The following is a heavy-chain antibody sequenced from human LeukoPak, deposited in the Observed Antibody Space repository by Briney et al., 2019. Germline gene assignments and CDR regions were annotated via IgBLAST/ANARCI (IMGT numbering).Heavy chain of an antibody. V-gene: IGHV3-30*03. CDR2: ISSDGNDK. J-gene: IGHJ4*02. Sequence: PGGSLRLSCAVSGVTFRSYGMHWVRQAPGKGLEWVALISSDGNDKLYGDSVRGRFTISRDDSKSTLYLQMNSLRAEDTAVYYCARGVATSSLTFDYWGQGTLVTVSS. CDR1: GVTFRSYG. CDR3: ARGVATSSLTFDY. D-gene: IGHD5-12*01.